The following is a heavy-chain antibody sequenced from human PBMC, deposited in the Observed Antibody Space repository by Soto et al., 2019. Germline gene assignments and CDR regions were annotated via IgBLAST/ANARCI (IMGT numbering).Heavy chain of an antibody. CDR3: AKDRESGHSYGYCYDS. CDR2: ISGSGGSI. J-gene: IGHJ4*02. V-gene: IGHV3-23*01. D-gene: IGHD5-18*01. Sequence: EVQLLESGGGLVEPGGSLRLSCAASGFTFSSYAMSWVRQAPGKGLEWVSVISGSGGSIYYADSVKGRFTISRDNSKNPLFLQMSSLRADDTAVYYCAKDRESGHSYGYCYDSWGQGTLVAVSS. CDR1: GFTFSSYA.